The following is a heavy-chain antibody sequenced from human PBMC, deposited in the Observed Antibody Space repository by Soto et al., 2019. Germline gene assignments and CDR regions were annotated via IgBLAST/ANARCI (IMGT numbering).Heavy chain of an antibody. CDR1: GGSMSSRIYY. CDR2: TSYSGTT. J-gene: IGHJ4*02. D-gene: IGHD3-10*01. CDR3: ARVGGFGATTIDY. V-gene: IGHV4-30-4*01. Sequence: SETLSLTCTVSGGSMSSRIYYWSWIRQPPGKGLECIGFTSYSGTTYYNTSLWSRVTISLGTSKNQFSLKLSFATAADKALYYCARVGGFGATTIDYWGQGTLVTV.